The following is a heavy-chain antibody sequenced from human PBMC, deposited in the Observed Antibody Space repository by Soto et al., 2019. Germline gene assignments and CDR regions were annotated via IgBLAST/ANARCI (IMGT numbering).Heavy chain of an antibody. CDR1: GFTFRSYG. CDR3: ARDAWARGDLDAFDI. D-gene: IGHD3-10*01. CDR2: ISSANNYI. V-gene: IGHV3-21*01. J-gene: IGHJ3*02. Sequence: EVQLVESGGGLVKPGGSLRLSCAASGFTFRSYGMNWVRQAPGKGLEWVSSISSANNYIIYGDSMKGRFTISRDNANNALYLQMNSPRAEDTAVYYCARDAWARGDLDAFDIWGQGTAVTVSS.